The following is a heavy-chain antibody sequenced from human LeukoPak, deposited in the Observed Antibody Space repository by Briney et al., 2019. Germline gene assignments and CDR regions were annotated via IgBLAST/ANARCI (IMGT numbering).Heavy chain of an antibody. V-gene: IGHV1-69*01. CDR1: GGTFSSYA. J-gene: IGHJ3*02. Sequence: SVKVSCKASGGTFSSYAISWVRQAPGQGLEWMGGIIPIFGTANYAQKFQGRVTITADESTSTAYMELSSLRSEDTAVYYCAGEWGYSGSYQGIGAFDIWGQGTMVTVSS. CDR3: AGEWGYSGSYQGIGAFDI. D-gene: IGHD1-26*01. CDR2: IIPIFGTA.